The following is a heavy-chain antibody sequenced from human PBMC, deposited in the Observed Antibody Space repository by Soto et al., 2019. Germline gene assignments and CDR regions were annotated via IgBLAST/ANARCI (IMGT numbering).Heavy chain of an antibody. Sequence: DVQLVESGGGLIQPGESLRLSCAAFGLTISGKKYVAWVRQAPGKGLEWVSALYDVDGSFYADSVTGRFTTSSDSSKTTVYLQMNALRPDDPAVYYCATWHEREHAFDVWGQGTTVTISS. CDR2: LYDVDGS. CDR1: GLTISGKKY. CDR3: ATWHEREHAFDV. D-gene: IGHD1-1*01. J-gene: IGHJ3*01. V-gene: IGHV3-53*01.